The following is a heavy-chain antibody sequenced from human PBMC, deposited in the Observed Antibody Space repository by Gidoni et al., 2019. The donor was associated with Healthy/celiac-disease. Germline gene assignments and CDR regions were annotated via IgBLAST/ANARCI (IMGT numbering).Heavy chain of an antibody. D-gene: IGHD5-18*01. CDR2: ISYSGST. V-gene: IGHV4-34*01. CDR1: GGSLSGYY. J-gene: IGHJ2*01. CDR3: ARARRGYSYGSFYWYFDL. Sequence: QVQLQQWGAGLLKPSETLSLTCAVYGGSLSGYYWSWIRQPPGKGLGWIGEISYSGSTNYNPSHKSPVTISVDTSKNQFSLKLSSVTAADTAVYYCARARRGYSYGSFYWYFDLWGRGTLVTVSS.